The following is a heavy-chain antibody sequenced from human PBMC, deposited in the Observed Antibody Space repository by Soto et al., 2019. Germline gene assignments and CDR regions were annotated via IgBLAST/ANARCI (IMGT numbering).Heavy chain of an antibody. CDR1: GFSLRTSGVG. CDR2: IYWDDDK. J-gene: IGHJ5*02. V-gene: IGHV2-5*02. CDR3: AHSIHPMITFGGEPNWFDP. Sequence: SGPTLVKPTQTLTLTCTFSGFSLRTSGVGVGWIRQPPGKALEWLALIYWDDDKRYSPSLKSRLTITKDTSKNQVVLKMTNMDPVDTATYYCAHSIHPMITFGGEPNWFDPWGQGTLVTVSS. D-gene: IGHD3-16*01.